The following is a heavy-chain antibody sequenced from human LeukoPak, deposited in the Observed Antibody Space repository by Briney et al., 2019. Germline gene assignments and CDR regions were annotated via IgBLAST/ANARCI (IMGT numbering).Heavy chain of an antibody. CDR2: IYYSGTT. V-gene: IGHV4-39*07. CDR1: GGSISSSPYY. CDR3: AKGAGGFSYYNWFDP. J-gene: IGHJ5*02. D-gene: IGHD5-18*01. Sequence: SETLSLTRTVSGGSISSSPYYWGWIRQPPGKGLEWIGSIYYSGTTHYNPSLESRVTISVDTSKNQFSLKLASVTAADTAIYYCAKGAGGFSYYNWFDPWGQGTLVTVSS.